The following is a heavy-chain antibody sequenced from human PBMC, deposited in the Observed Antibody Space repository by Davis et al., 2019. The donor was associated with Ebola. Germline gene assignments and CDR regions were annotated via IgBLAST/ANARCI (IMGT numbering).Heavy chain of an antibody. V-gene: IGHV3-7*01. CDR3: IQMAPQGMDV. CDR1: GFTFSSYW. Sequence: GGSLRLSCAASGFTFSSYWMSWVRQAPGKGLEWVANIKQDGSEKYYVDSVKGRFTISRDNAKNTVYLQMNDVRVEDTAVYYCIQMAPQGMDVWGQGTTVTVSS. CDR2: IKQDGSEK. J-gene: IGHJ6*02. D-gene: IGHD5-24*01.